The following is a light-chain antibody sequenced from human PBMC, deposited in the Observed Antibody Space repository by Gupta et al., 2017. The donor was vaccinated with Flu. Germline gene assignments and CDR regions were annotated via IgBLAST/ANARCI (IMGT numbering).Light chain of an antibody. CDR2: GAS. CDR3: QQESISLYP. V-gene: IGKV3-20*01. CDR1: QSVNNNL. Sequence: GTMCLSTGERVTRSCRASQSVNNNLLEWYQQKPGQAPRLLIYGASSRANGVPDRFSGSGSGTEFTLTISRQEPEDSAVYYCQQESISLYPFGQGTKLEIK. J-gene: IGKJ2*01.